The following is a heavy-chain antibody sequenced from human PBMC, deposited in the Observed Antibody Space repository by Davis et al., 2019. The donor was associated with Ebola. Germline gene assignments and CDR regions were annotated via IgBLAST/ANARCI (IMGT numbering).Heavy chain of an antibody. CDR1: GGPISSYY. Sequence: SETLSLTCTVSGGPISSYYWSWIRQPPGKGLEWIGYIYYSGSTNYNPSLKSRVTISVDTSKNQFSLKLSSVTAADTAVYYCARVGRSYNLLLDYWGQGTLVTVSS. D-gene: IGHD1-26*01. CDR2: IYYSGST. J-gene: IGHJ4*02. V-gene: IGHV4-59*01. CDR3: ARVGRSYNLLLDY.